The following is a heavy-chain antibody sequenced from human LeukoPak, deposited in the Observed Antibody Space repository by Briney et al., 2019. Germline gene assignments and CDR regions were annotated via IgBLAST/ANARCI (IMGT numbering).Heavy chain of an antibody. V-gene: IGHV3-43*02. CDR2: ISADGGSA. J-gene: IGHJ4*02. CDR3: AKESGKFGY. D-gene: IGHD3-22*01. CDR1: GLNFGESA. Sequence: GGSLRLSCVASGLNFGESAMHWVRQAPGKGLEWVSHISADGGSAFSADSVKGRFSISRDNSKNSLYLQMDSLRSEDTAMYYCAKESGKFGYWGQGTLVVVSS.